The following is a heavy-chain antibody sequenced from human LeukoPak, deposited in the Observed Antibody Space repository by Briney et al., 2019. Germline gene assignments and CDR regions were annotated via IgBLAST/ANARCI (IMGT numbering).Heavy chain of an antibody. V-gene: IGHV3-30*04. Sequence: RESLRLSCAASGFTFSNYAMHWVRQAPGKGLEWVALLSYDGSVEKSAASVKGRFTISRDNSKNTLYLQVNSLRIEDTAVYYCARALGSSWDSSLDSWGQGTLVPVSS. J-gene: IGHJ4*02. CDR2: LSYDGSVE. CDR3: ARALGSSWDSSLDS. D-gene: IGHD6-13*01. CDR1: GFTFSNYA.